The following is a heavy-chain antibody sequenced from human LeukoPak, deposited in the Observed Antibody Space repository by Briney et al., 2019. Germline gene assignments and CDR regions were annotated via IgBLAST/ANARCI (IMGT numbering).Heavy chain of an antibody. J-gene: IGHJ4*02. CDR2: INNDGSDT. CDR3: ARSSYPYYFDY. Sequence: GGFLRLSCAASGFTFNTYWMHWVRQATGKGLVWVSRINNDGSDTIYADAVKGRFTISRDNAKDTLYLQMISLRVEDTAVYYCARSSYPYYFDYWGQGTLVTVSS. CDR1: GFTFNTYW. V-gene: IGHV3-74*01.